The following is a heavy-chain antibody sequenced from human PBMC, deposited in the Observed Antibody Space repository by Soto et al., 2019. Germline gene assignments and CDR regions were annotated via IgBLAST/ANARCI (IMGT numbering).Heavy chain of an antibody. CDR1: GFTFGDSY. CDR3: ARDGLIAAAGLYNWFDP. CDR2: ISPGSSYI. V-gene: IGHV3-11*06. Sequence: PGGSLRLSCAGSGFTFGDSYMSWIRQAPGKGLEWLSYISPGSSYIYYADSVKGRFTISRDNAKNSLYLQMNSLRAEDTAVYYCARDGLIAAAGLYNWFDPWGQGTLVTVSS. J-gene: IGHJ5*02. D-gene: IGHD6-13*01.